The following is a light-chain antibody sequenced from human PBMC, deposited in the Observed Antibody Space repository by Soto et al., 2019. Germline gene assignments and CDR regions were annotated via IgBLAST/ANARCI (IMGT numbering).Light chain of an antibody. CDR3: QQYYSYPQT. J-gene: IGKJ1*01. V-gene: IGKV3D-15*01. CDR1: QSVSSN. CDR2: ASS. Sequence: IVMTHSPATLSVSPGERVTLSFRASQSVSSNLVWYQQRPGQAPRLLIYASSNRATGIPDRFSGSASGTDFTLTINRLEPEDFATYYCQQYYSYPQTFGQGTKV.